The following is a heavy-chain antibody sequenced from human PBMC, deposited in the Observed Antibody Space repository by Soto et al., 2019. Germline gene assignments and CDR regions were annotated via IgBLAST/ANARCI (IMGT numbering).Heavy chain of an antibody. V-gene: IGHV4-34*01. J-gene: IGHJ4*02. CDR3: ARGNIAGALVY. CDR1: GGSISGHY. D-gene: IGHD6-13*01. CDR2: INHSGRT. Sequence: QVQLQQWGAGLLKPSETLSLTCAVYGGSISGHYWNWIRQPPGKGLEWIGEINHSGRTNYNPSLKVRVTLSVDMTKSQLSLNLGFVTLAATVVYYCARGNIAGALVYWGQGPLVSVSS.